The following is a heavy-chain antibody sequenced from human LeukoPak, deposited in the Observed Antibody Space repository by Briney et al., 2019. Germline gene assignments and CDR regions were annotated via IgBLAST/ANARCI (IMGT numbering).Heavy chain of an antibody. CDR3: ARDGWFGEYYFDY. Sequence: SETLSLTCTVSGGSISSGSYYRSWIRQPAGKGLEWIGRIYTSGSTNYNPSLKSRVTISVDTSKNQFSLKLSSVTAADTAVYYCARDGWFGEYYFDYWGQGTLVTVSS. V-gene: IGHV4-61*02. CDR1: GGSISSGSYY. D-gene: IGHD3-10*01. J-gene: IGHJ4*02. CDR2: IYTSGST.